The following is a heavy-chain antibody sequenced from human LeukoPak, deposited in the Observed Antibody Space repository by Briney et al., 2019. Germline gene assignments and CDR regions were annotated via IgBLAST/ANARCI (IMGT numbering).Heavy chain of an antibody. J-gene: IGHJ6*03. D-gene: IGHD6-19*01. V-gene: IGHV1-2*02. CDR2: IYPNSGGT. CDR3: ARSEQFPYYMDV. CDR1: AYTFTGYY. Sequence: ASVKVSCKASAYTFTGYYMHWVRQAPGQGLEWMGWIYPNSGGTNYAQKFQGRVTMTRDTSISTAYMELSRLRSDDTAVYYRARSEQFPYYMDVWGKGTTVTVSS.